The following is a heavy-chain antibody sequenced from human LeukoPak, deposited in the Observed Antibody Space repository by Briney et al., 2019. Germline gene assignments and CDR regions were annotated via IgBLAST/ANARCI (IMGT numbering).Heavy chain of an antibody. CDR2: ISYSGTT. J-gene: IGHJ4*02. CDR3: ARRGRLGDRGYYFDY. CDR1: DDFIRRES. V-gene: IGHV4-59*08. Sequence: SETLSLTCTVSDDFIRRESWTWIRQPPGKGLEYIGYISYSGTTDYKPSLESRVTISVDTSKNQFSLKLSSVTAADTAVYYCARRGRLGDRGYYFDYWGQGTLVTVSS. D-gene: IGHD3-16*01.